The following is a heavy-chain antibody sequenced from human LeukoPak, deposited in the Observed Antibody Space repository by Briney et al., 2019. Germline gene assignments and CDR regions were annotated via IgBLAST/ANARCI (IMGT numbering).Heavy chain of an antibody. CDR2: INWSSGNI. D-gene: IGHD3-22*01. J-gene: IGHJ4*02. V-gene: IGHV3-9*01. CDR3: AKAPSLHYYDSSGYYTYFDS. Sequence: GGSLRLSCAASGFTFDDYAMHWVRQAPGKGLEWVSGINWSSGNIGYADSVKGRFTISRDNAKNSLYLQMNSLRADDTALYYCAKAPSLHYYDSSGYYTYFDSWGQETLVTVSS. CDR1: GFTFDDYA.